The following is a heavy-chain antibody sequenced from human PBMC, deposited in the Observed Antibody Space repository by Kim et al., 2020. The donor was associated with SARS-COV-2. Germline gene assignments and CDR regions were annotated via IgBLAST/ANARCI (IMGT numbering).Heavy chain of an antibody. D-gene: IGHD6-13*01. Sequence: ASVKVSCKASGYTFTSYDINWVRQATGQGLEWMGWMNPNSGNTGYAQKFQGRVTMTRNTSISTAYMELSSLRSEDTAVYYCARGVAGIAAAGTFGFYWFDPWGQGALVTVSS. CDR3: ARGVAGIAAAGTFGFYWFDP. V-gene: IGHV1-8*01. CDR2: MNPNSGNT. CDR1: GYTFTSYD. J-gene: IGHJ5*02.